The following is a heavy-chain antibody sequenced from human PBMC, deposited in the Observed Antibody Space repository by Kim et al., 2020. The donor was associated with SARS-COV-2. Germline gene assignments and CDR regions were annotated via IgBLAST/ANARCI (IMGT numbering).Heavy chain of an antibody. D-gene: IGHD2-15*01. Sequence: GGSLRLSCSASGFTFSSYAMHWVRQAPGKGLEYVSAISSNGGSTYYADSVKGRFTISRDNSKNTLYLQMSSLRAEDTAVYYCVKDDSSGGVVAATHFDYWGQGTLVTVSS. J-gene: IGHJ4*02. V-gene: IGHV3-64D*09. CDR3: VKDDSSGGVVAATHFDY. CDR1: GFTFSSYA. CDR2: ISSNGGST.